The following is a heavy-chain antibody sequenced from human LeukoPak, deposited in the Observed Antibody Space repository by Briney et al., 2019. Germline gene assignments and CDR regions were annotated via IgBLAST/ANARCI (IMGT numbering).Heavy chain of an antibody. CDR2: INYSGST. CDR3: ARDRISGYSGYYGNAFDI. Sequence: SETLSLTCTVSGGSISSSTYYWGWIRQPPGKGLEWIGSINYSGSTYYNPSLKSRVTISVDTSRNQLSLKLSSVTAADTAVYYCARDRISGYSGYYGNAFDIWGQGTMVTVFS. V-gene: IGHV4-39*07. D-gene: IGHD3-22*01. CDR1: GGSISSSTYY. J-gene: IGHJ3*02.